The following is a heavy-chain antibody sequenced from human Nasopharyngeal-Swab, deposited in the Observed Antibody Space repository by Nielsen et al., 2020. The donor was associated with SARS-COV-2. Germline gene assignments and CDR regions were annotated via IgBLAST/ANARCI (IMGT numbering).Heavy chain of an antibody. Sequence: GESLKISCAASGFTFSSYAMHWVRQAPGKGLEWVAVISYDGSNKYYADSVKGRFTISRDNSKNTLYLQMNSLRAGDTAVYYCARDCCQLPLYYFDYWGQGTLVTVSS. CDR2: ISYDGSNK. CDR1: GFTFSSYA. J-gene: IGHJ4*02. V-gene: IGHV3-30-3*01. CDR3: ARDCCQLPLYYFDY. D-gene: IGHD2-2*01.